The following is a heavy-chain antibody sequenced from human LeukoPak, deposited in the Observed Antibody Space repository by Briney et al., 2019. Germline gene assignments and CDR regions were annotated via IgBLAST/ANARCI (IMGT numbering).Heavy chain of an antibody. J-gene: IGHJ4*02. V-gene: IGHV1-69*04. Sequence: SVKVSCKASGYTFTGYYMHWVRQAPGQGLEWMGRIIPILGIANYAQKFQGRVTITADKSTSTAYMELSSLRSEDTAVYYCARGSGIVATILDYWGQGTLVTVSS. CDR3: ARGSGIVATILDY. CDR2: IIPILGIA. CDR1: GYTFTGYY. D-gene: IGHD5-12*01.